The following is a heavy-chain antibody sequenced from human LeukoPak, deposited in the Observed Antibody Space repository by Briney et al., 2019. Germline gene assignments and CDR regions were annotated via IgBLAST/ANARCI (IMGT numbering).Heavy chain of an antibody. CDR2: IRYDGSNK. D-gene: IGHD3-10*01. CDR1: GFTFNTFG. Sequence: GGSLRLSCAASGFTFNTFGMYWVRQAQGKGPEWVAFIRYDGSNKNYADSVKGRFTISRDNSKNTLFLQMSSLRPEDTAIYYCAKTGGSESFYPYYFDNWGQGTLVSVSS. V-gene: IGHV3-30*02. J-gene: IGHJ4*02. CDR3: AKTGGSESFYPYYFDN.